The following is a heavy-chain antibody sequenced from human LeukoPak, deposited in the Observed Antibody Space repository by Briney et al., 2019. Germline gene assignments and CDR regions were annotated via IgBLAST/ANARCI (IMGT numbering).Heavy chain of an antibody. V-gene: IGHV3-74*03. CDR3: AKGPDKSYYFYYMDV. CDR1: GFPFSTYW. J-gene: IGHJ6*03. Sequence: GGSLRLSCAASGFPFSTYWMHWVRQAPGKGLVWVSRINPDGRSTTYAGSVKGRFTISRDNAKNTLYLQMNSLRAEDTALYYFAKGPDKSYYFYYMDVWGKGTTVTVSS. CDR2: INPDGRST. D-gene: IGHD3-9*01.